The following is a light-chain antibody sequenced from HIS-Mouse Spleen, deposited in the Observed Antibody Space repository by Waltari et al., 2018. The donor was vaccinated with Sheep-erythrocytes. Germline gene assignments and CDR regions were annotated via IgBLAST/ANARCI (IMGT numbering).Light chain of an antibody. CDR3: CSYAGSYNHV. CDR1: SSAVGGSNH. J-gene: IGLJ1*01. Sequence: QSALTQPRPVSGSPGQSVPISCPGTSSAVGGSNHVSWYQQHPGKAPKLMIYDVSKRPSGVPDRFSGSKSGNTASLTISGLQAEDEADYYCCSYAGSYNHVFATGTKVTVL. CDR2: DVS. V-gene: IGLV2-11*01.